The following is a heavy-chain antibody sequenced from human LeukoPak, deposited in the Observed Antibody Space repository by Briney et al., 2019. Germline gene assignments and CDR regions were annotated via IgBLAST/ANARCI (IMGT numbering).Heavy chain of an antibody. D-gene: IGHD2-21*01. V-gene: IGHV3-21*04. J-gene: IGHJ6*02. Sequence: PGGSLRLSCAASGFTFSSYSMNWVRQAPGKGLEWVSSISSSSSYIYYADSVKGRFTISRDNAKNSLYLQMNSLRAEDTAVYYCAKDRARILDVWGQGTTVTVSS. CDR1: GFTFSSYS. CDR3: AKDRARILDV. CDR2: ISSSSSYI.